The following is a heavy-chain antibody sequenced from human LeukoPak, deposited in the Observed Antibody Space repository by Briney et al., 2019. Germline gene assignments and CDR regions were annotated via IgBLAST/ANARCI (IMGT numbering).Heavy chain of an antibody. CDR1: GFTFSSYG. D-gene: IGHD2-2*01. Sequence: GGSLRLSCAASGFTFSSYGMHWVRQAPGKGLEWVAVIWYDGSNKYYADSVKGQFTISRDNSKNTLYLQMNSLRAEDTAVYYCARALVPAADVLEADYWGQGTLVTVSS. CDR3: ARALVPAADVLEADY. V-gene: IGHV3-33*01. CDR2: IWYDGSNK. J-gene: IGHJ4*02.